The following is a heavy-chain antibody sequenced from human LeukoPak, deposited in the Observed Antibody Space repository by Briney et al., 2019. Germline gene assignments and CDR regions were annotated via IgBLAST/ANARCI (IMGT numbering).Heavy chain of an antibody. CDR3: ARGFGRYRQVGGDRFFDY. V-gene: IGHV1-8*01. D-gene: IGHD3-16*02. CDR2: MNPNSGNT. CDR1: GYTFTSYD. J-gene: IGHJ4*02. Sequence: SVKVSCKASGYTFTSYDINWVRQATGQGLEWMGWMNPNSGNTGYAQKFQGRVTMTRNTSISTAYMELSSLRSEDTAVYYCARGFGRYRQVGGDRFFDYWGQGTLVTVSS.